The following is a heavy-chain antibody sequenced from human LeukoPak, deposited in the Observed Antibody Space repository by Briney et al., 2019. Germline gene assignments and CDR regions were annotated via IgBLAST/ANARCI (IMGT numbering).Heavy chain of an antibody. CDR3: AKGGVPTAMVDY. CDR2: ISNDGSHK. J-gene: IGHJ4*02. CDR1: GFTFSTYG. Sequence: GGSLRLSCVVSGFTFSTYGMHWVRQAPGKGLEWLAVISNDGSHKYYADSVKGRFTISRDNSNNTLSMQMNSLRIEDTAVYYCAKGGVPTAMVDYWGQGILVTVSS. V-gene: IGHV3-30*18. D-gene: IGHD2-2*01.